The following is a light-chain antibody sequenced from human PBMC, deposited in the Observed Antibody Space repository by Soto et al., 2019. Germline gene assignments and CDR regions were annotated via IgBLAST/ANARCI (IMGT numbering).Light chain of an antibody. Sequence: LTQSPGTLSLSPGERATLSCRASQTVRNNYLAWYQQKPGQAPRLLIYYASSRATGIPDRFSGGGSGTDFTLTISRLEPEDFAVYYCQQFRSPLTFGGGTKVDI. V-gene: IGKV3-20*01. CDR1: QTVRNNY. CDR3: QQFRSPLT. J-gene: IGKJ4*01. CDR2: YAS.